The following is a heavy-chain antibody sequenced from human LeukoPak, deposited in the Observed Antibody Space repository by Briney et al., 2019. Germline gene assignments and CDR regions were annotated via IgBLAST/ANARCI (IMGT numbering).Heavy chain of an antibody. CDR2: IYHSGST. CDR1: GGSISSYY. CDR3: ARDSYGSGYSFDY. V-gene: IGHV4-59*01. Sequence: PSETLSLTCTVSGGSISSYYWSWIRQPPGKGLEWIGYIYHSGSTNYNPSLKSRVTISVDTSKNQFSLKLSSVTAADTAVYYCARDSYGSGYSFDYWGQGTLVTVSS. D-gene: IGHD3-10*01. J-gene: IGHJ4*02.